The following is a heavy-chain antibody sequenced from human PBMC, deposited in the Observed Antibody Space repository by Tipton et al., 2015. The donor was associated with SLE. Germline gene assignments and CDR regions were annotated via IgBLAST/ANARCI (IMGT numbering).Heavy chain of an antibody. CDR3: SRGAGLVSPLETFDL. CDR1: GFTFGDYA. Sequence: SLRLSCTASGFTFGDYAMSWVRQAPGKGLEWLAFIRTKAYGGTTDYAASVKGRFTFSRDDSKSIAYLQMNSLETEDTGVYYCSRGAGLVSPLETFDLWGQGTMVTVSS. D-gene: IGHD3/OR15-3a*01. V-gene: IGHV3-49*04. CDR2: IRTKAYGGTT. J-gene: IGHJ3*01.